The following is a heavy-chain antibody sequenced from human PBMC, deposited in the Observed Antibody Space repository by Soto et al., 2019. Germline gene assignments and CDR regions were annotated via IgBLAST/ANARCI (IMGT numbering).Heavy chain of an antibody. V-gene: IGHV3-21*01. CDR3: ARANGNYGSDAFDI. CDR2: ISSSSSYI. J-gene: IGHJ3*02. Sequence: EVQLVESGGGLVKPGGSLRLSCAASGFTFSSYSLNWVRQAPGKGLEWVSSISSSSSYIYYADSVKGRFTISRDNANSSLYLQMNSLRAEDTAVYYCARANGNYGSDAFDIWGQGTMFTVSS. D-gene: IGHD1-7*01. CDR1: GFTFSSYS.